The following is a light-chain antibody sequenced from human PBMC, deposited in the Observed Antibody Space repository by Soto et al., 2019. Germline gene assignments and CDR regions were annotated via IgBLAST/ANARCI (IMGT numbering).Light chain of an antibody. CDR2: ATS. CDR3: LQDYNYPLT. V-gene: IGKV1-6*01. Sequence: AIQMTQSPSSLSASVGDRVTITCRASQGIRSDLGWYQQRPGKAPKLLIYATSSLQSGVPSRFSGSGSGTDFTLTISSLQPEDFATYYCLQDYNYPLTFGGGTKVDIK. J-gene: IGKJ4*01. CDR1: QGIRSD.